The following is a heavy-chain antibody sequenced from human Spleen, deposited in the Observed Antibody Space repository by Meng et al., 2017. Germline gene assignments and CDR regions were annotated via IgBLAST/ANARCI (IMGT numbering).Heavy chain of an antibody. J-gene: IGHJ4*02. Sequence: SETLSLTCTVPGGSISSSHFFWAWIRQPPGKGLEWIGSIYYSGSTYYHPSLKSRVTISVDTSKNQFSLKLSSVTAADTAVYSCARVSRGGITMIDLIDYWGQGTLVTVSS. D-gene: IGHD3-22*01. V-gene: IGHV4-39*07. CDR1: GGSISSSHFF. CDR3: ARVSRGGITMIDLIDY. CDR2: IYYSGST.